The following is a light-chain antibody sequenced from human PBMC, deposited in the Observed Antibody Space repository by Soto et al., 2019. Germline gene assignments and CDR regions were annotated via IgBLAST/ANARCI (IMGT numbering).Light chain of an antibody. CDR3: QTWGTGIQV. Sequence: QPVLTQSPSASASLGASVKLTCTLSSGNSNYAIAWHQQQPEKGPRFLMKLNSGGRHSKGDGIPDRFSGSSSGAERYLTISSLQSEDEADYYCQTWGTGIQVFGGGTKLTVL. J-gene: IGLJ3*02. V-gene: IGLV4-69*01. CDR1: SGNSNYA. CDR2: LNSGGRH.